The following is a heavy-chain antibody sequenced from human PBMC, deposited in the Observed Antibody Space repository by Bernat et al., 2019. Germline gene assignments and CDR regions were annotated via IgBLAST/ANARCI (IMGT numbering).Heavy chain of an antibody. CDR1: GFTFSSYW. J-gene: IGHJ2*01. D-gene: IGHD4-17*01. CDR2: INSDGSST. Sequence: EVQLVESGGGLVQPGGSLRLSCAASGFTFSSYWMHWVRQAPGKGLVWVSRINSDGSSTSYAGSGKGRVTISRDNAKNTLYLQMNSLRAEDTAVYYCARDRFKTGTTSVGWYFDLWGRGTLVTVSS. CDR3: ARDRFKTGTTSVGWYFDL. V-gene: IGHV3-74*01.